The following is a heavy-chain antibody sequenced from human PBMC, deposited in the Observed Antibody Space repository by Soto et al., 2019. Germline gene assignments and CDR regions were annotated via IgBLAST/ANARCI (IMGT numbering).Heavy chain of an antibody. V-gene: IGHV3-48*03. Sequence: PGGSLRLSCAASGFTFSSYEMNWVRQAPGKGLEWVSYISSSGSTIYYADSVKGRFTISRDNAKNSLYLQMNSLRAEDTAVYYCARALYIAVADYWGQGTLVTVS. CDR1: GFTFSSYE. J-gene: IGHJ4*02. D-gene: IGHD6-19*01. CDR2: ISSSGSTI. CDR3: ARALYIAVADY.